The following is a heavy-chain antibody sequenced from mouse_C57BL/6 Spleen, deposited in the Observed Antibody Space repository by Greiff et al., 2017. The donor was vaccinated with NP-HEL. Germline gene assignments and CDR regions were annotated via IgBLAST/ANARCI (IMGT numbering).Heavy chain of an antibody. V-gene: IGHV1-22*01. J-gene: IGHJ3*01. Sequence: EVQLQQSGPELVKPGASVKMSCKASGYTFTDYNMHWVKQSHGKSLEWIGYINPNNGGNSYNQKFKGKATLTVNKYSSTGYMENRSLKSEESAVYYCATNYDCDGCFAYWGQGTLVTVSA. CDR1: GYTFTDYN. D-gene: IGHD2-4*01. CDR2: INPNNGGN. CDR3: ATNYDCDGCFAY.